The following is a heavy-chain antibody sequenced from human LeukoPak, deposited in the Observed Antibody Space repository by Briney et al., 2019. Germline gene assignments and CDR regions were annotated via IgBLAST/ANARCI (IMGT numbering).Heavy chain of an antibody. CDR1: GFTFSSYW. J-gene: IGHJ4*02. V-gene: IGHV3-74*01. Sequence: GGSLRLSCAASGFTFSSYWMHWVRQAPGKGLVWVSRINTDGSSTSYADSVKGRFTISRDNSKNTLYLQMNSLRAEDTAVYYCAKEYFSTFDYWGQGTLVTVSS. CDR2: INTDGSST. D-gene: IGHD2/OR15-2a*01. CDR3: AKEYFSTFDY.